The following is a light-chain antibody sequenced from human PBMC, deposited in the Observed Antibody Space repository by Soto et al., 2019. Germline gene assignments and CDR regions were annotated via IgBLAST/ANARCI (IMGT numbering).Light chain of an antibody. Sequence: DIQMTQSPSSLSASVGDSGTITCRASQSISSYLNWYQQKPGKAPKLLIYAASSLQSGVPSRFSGSGSGTDFTLTISSLQPEDFATYYCQQSYSTPITFGQGRRLE. CDR2: AAS. J-gene: IGKJ5*01. V-gene: IGKV1-39*01. CDR3: QQSYSTPIT. CDR1: QSISSY.